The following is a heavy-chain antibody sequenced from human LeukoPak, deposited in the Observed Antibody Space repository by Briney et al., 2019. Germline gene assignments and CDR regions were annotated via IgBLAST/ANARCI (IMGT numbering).Heavy chain of an antibody. J-gene: IGHJ6*03. Sequence: PGGSVRLSCEASGFTLSNYAMTWVRQAPGKGLEWVSSIRPSGGQTFYAASVEGRFTISRDDAKNSLYLQMNSLRAEDTAVYYCARETIFYYMDVWGKGTTVTVSS. V-gene: IGHV3-21*01. D-gene: IGHD3-3*01. CDR2: IRPSGGQT. CDR1: GFTLSNYA. CDR3: ARETIFYYMDV.